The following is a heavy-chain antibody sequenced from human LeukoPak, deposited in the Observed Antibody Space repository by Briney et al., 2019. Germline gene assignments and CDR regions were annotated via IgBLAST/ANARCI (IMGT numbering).Heavy chain of an antibody. CDR1: GYTFTSYG. CDR3: AREAYDILTGYRHYFDY. J-gene: IGHJ4*02. CDR2: ISAYNGNA. V-gene: IGHV1-18*01. Sequence: ASVKVSCKASGYTFTSYGISWVRQAPGQGLEWMGWISAYNGNANYAQKLQGRVTMTTDTSTNTAYMELRGLRSDDTAVYYCAREAYDILTGYRHYFDYWGQGTLVTVSS. D-gene: IGHD3-9*01.